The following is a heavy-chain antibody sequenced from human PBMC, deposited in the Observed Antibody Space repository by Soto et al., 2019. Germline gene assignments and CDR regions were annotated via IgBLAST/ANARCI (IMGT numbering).Heavy chain of an antibody. CDR2: IYYSGST. CDR3: ARVTFGGVTSFDY. CDR1: GGSISSYY. V-gene: IGHV4-59*12. J-gene: IGHJ4*02. Sequence: SETLSLTCTVSGGSISSYYWSWIQQPPGKGLEWIGYIYYSGSTNYNPSLKSRVTISVDTSKNQFSLKLSSVTAADTAVYYCARVTFGGVTSFDYWGQGTLVTVSS. D-gene: IGHD3-16*01.